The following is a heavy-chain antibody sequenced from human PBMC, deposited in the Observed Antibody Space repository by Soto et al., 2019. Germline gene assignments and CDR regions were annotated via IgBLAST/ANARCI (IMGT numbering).Heavy chain of an antibody. CDR3: ACSPMTTATTGLFDY. J-gene: IGHJ4*02. V-gene: IGHV4-30-4*01. CDR2: IYYSGST. D-gene: IGHD4-17*01. CDR1: GGSISSGDYY. Sequence: SETLSLTCTVSGGSISSGDYYWSWIRQPPGKGLEWIGYIYYSGSTYYNPSLKSRVTISVDTSKNQFSLKLSSVTAADTAVYYCACSPMTTATTGLFDYWGQGTLVTVSS.